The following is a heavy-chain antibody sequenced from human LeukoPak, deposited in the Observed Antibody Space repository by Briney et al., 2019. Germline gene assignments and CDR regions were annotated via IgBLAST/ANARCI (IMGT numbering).Heavy chain of an antibody. D-gene: IGHD6-13*01. CDR3: ARDSIAVGGTVQNWFDP. J-gene: IGHJ5*02. Sequence: GGSLRLSCAASGFTFSDYAMHWVRQAPGKGLEWVAVISYDGNIKYSADSVKGRFTISRDNSKNTLYLQMNSLRAGDTAVYYCARDSIAVGGTVQNWFDPWGQGTLVTVSS. CDR1: GFTFSDYA. CDR2: ISYDGNIK. V-gene: IGHV3-30-3*01.